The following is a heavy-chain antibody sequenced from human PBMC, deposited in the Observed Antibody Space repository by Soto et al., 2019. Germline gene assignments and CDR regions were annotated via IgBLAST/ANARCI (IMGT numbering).Heavy chain of an antibody. CDR2: MYNTGST. Sequence: PSETLSLTYTVSGGPISGYYWSWIWQPPGKGLEWIGYMYNTGSTVYNPSFKSRVTISVDTSKNQFSLKLNSVTAADTAVYYCARDLWGYCGTDCYPLDVWGQGTTVTVS. CDR1: GGPISGYY. CDR3: ARDLWGYCGTDCYPLDV. J-gene: IGHJ6*02. V-gene: IGHV4-59*01. D-gene: IGHD2-21*02.